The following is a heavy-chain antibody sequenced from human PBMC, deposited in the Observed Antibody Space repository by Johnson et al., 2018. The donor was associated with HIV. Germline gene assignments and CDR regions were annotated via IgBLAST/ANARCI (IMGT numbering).Heavy chain of an antibody. CDR3: AKGLGRYYEAFDS. D-gene: IGHD1-26*01. CDR2: ISYDGSNK. CDR1: GFTFSSYA. J-gene: IGHJ3*02. V-gene: IGHV3-30*04. Sequence: QVQLVESGGGLVQPGRSLRLSCAASGFTFSSYAMHWVRQAPGKGLEWVAVISYDGSNKYYADSVKGRFTISRDNSKNTLYLQMNSLRVEDTAVYYCAKGLGRYYEAFDSWGQGTMVTVSS.